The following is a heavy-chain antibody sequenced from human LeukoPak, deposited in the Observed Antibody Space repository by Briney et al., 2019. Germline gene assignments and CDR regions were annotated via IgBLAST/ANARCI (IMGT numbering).Heavy chain of an antibody. CDR3: ARGGPYYYDSIGYYSDY. CDR1: GFTFSSYS. CDR2: INSDGSST. D-gene: IGHD3-22*01. V-gene: IGHV3-74*01. J-gene: IGHJ4*02. Sequence: GRSLRLSCAASGFTFSSYSMNWVRQAPGKGLVWVSRINSDGSSTSYADSVKGRFTISRDNAKNTLYLQMNSLRAEDTAVYYCARGGPYYYDSIGYYSDYWGQGTLVTVSS.